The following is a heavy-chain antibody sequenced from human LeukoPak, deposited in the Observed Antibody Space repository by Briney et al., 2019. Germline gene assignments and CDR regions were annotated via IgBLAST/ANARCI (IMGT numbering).Heavy chain of an antibody. D-gene: IGHD6-19*01. CDR1: GGSISSYY. CDR2: IYYSGST. CDR3: ARQGSSGWYDYYYGMDV. Sequence: SETLSLTCTVSGGSISSYYWSRIRQPPGKGLEWIGYIYYSGSTNYNPSLKSRVTISVDTSKNQFSLKLSSVTAADTAVYYCARQGSSGWYDYYYGMDVWGQGTTVTVSS. V-gene: IGHV4-59*08. J-gene: IGHJ6*02.